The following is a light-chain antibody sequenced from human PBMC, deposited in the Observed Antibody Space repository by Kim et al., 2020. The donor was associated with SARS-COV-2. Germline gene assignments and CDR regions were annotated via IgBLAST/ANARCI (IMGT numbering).Light chain of an antibody. V-gene: IGKV3-20*01. CDR2: LAS. Sequence: SPGGSAAPSCRAGKSVISNYLAWYHQRPGQAPRLLIYLASTRATGAPDRFSGSGSGTDFTLTIRRLEPEDSGVFYCQQYDTSPYTFGQGTKVEIK. CDR3: QQYDTSPYT. CDR1: KSVISNY. J-gene: IGKJ2*01.